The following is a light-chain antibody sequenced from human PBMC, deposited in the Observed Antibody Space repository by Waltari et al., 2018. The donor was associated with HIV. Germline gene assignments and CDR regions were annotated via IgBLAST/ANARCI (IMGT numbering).Light chain of an antibody. Sequence: EIVLTQSPGTLSLSPGERATLPCRASQSVSSSYLAWYQHKHGQAPRLLIYGASSRATGIPDRFSGSGSGTDFTLTISRLEPEDFAVYYCQQYGSSPPITFGQGTRLEIK. V-gene: IGKV3-20*01. CDR3: QQYGSSPPIT. J-gene: IGKJ5*01. CDR2: GAS. CDR1: QSVSSSY.